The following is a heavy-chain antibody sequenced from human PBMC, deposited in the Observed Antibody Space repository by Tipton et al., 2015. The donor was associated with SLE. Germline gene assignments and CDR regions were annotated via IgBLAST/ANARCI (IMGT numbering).Heavy chain of an antibody. CDR2: INHSGST. CDR3: ARGYSVHLLNYFCIR. V-gene: IGHV4-34*01. Sequence: TLSLTCAVYGGSFSGYYWSWIRQPPGKGLEWIGEINHSGSTTYNPSLKSRVTISVDTSKNQFSLKLSSVTAADTAVYYCARGYSVHLLNYFCIRWGNGPSAAVS. J-gene: IGHJ6*03. D-gene: IGHD5/OR15-5a*01. CDR1: GGSFSGYY.